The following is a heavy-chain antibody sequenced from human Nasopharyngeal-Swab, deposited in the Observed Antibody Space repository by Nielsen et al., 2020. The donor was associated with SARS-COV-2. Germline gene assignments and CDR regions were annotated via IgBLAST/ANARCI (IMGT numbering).Heavy chain of an antibody. Sequence: ASVKVSCKASGYTFTSYGISWVRQAPGQGLEWMGWISAYNGNTNYAQKLQGRVTMTIGTSTSTAYMELRSLRSDDTAVYYCASPATVVTLDAFDIWGQGTMVTVSS. CDR1: GYTFTSYG. CDR2: ISAYNGNT. CDR3: ASPATVVTLDAFDI. V-gene: IGHV1-18*01. J-gene: IGHJ3*02. D-gene: IGHD4-23*01.